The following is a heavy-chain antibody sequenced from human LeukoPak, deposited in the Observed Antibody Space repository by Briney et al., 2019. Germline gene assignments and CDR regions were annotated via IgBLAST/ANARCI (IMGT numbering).Heavy chain of an antibody. D-gene: IGHD2-2*01. J-gene: IGHJ4*02. V-gene: IGHV1-2*02. CDR1: GYTFTSYD. CDR2: INPNSGGT. Sequence: ASVKVSCKASGYTFTSYDINWVRQAPGQGLEWMGWINPNSGGTNYAQKFQGRVTMTRDTSISTAYMELSRLRSDDTAVYYCARAGRFRVVPAAIGVDYWGQGTLVTVSS. CDR3: ARAGRFRVVPAAIGVDY.